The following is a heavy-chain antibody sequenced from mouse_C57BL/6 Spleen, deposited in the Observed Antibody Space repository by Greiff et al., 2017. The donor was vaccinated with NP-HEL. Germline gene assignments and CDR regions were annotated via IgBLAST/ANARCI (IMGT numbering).Heavy chain of an antibody. CDR3: ARNHYDGGLYAMDY. J-gene: IGHJ4*01. CDR1: GFSLTSYA. CDR2: IWTGGGT. D-gene: IGHD1-2*01. Sequence: VMLVESGPGLVAPSQSLSITCTVSGFSLTSYAISWVRQPPGKGLEWLGVIWTGGGTNYNSALKSRLSISKDNSKSQVFLKMNSLQTDDTARYYCARNHYDGGLYAMDYWGQGTSVTVSS. V-gene: IGHV2-9-1*01.